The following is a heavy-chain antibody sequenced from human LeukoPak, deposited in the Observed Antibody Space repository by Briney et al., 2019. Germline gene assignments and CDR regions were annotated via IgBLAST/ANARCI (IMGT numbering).Heavy chain of an antibody. CDR3: ASYSYYYDSSGYFDY. CDR2: INPNSGGT. CDR1: GYTFTGYY. Sequence: ASVKVSCKASGYTFTGYYMHWVRQAPGQGLEWMGRINPNSGGTNYAQKFQGRVTMTRDTSISTAYMELSRLGSDDTAVYYCASYSYYYDSSGYFDYWGQGTLVTVSS. V-gene: IGHV1-2*06. D-gene: IGHD3-22*01. J-gene: IGHJ4*02.